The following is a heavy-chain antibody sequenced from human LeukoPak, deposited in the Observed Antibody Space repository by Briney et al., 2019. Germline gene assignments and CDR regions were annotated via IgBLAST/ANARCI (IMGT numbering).Heavy chain of an antibody. Sequence: ASVKVSCKASGYTFTSYGISWVRQAPGQGLEWMGWISAYNGNTNYAQKLQGRVTMTTDTSTSTAYMELRSLRSDDTAVYYCAREGDILTSYEHSSFDYWGQGTLVTVSS. J-gene: IGHJ4*02. CDR2: ISAYNGNT. D-gene: IGHD3-9*01. CDR3: AREGDILTSYEHSSFDY. V-gene: IGHV1-18*01. CDR1: GYTFTSYG.